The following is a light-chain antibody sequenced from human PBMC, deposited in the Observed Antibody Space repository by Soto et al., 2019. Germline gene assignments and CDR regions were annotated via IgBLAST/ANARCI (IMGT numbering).Light chain of an antibody. CDR1: QSVSIY. CDR2: GAS. J-gene: IGKJ1*01. V-gene: IGKV3-15*01. CDR3: QQYINWPPWT. Sequence: EIVMTQSPATLSVSPGERATLSCRASQSVSIYLAWYQQKPGQAPRLLIHGASTRATGVPARFSGSGSGTEFTLTISSLQSEDLAVYYCQQYINWPPWTFGKGTKVDIK.